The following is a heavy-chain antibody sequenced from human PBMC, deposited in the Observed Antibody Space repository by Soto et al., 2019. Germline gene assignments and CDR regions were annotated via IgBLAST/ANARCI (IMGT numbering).Heavy chain of an antibody. J-gene: IGHJ1*01. CDR1: GFTVSSNY. CDR2: IYSGGRT. CDR3: ARDGAMTTYFEYFQH. D-gene: IGHD4-17*01. V-gene: IGHV3-53*01. Sequence: EVQLVESGGGLIQPGGSLRLSCAASGFTVSSNYMSWVRQAPGKGLEWVSTIYSGGRTFYADSVKGRFTISRDNSKTTLYLEMNSLRAEDTAVYYCARDGAMTTYFEYFQHWGQGTLVTVSS.